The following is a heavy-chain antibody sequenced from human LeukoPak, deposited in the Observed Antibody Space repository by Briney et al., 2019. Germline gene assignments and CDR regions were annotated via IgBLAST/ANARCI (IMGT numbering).Heavy chain of an antibody. D-gene: IGHD5-12*01. CDR2: ISINGGST. J-gene: IGHJ5*02. CDR1: GTAFRTYA. Sequence: GGSLRLSCSASGTAFRTYAMHWVRQPPGKGLDYVSAISINGGSTYYADSVRGRFTISRDNSKNTLYLQMSSLIPDDTAVYYCVRTYDENPLGWFDPWGQGTLVTVSS. CDR3: VRTYDENPLGWFDP. V-gene: IGHV3-64D*06.